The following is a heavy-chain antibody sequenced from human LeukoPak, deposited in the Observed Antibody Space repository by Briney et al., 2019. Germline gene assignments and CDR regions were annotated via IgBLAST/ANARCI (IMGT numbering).Heavy chain of an antibody. CDR3: ARVTTSVYYYYFMDV. CDR1: GASTSSSSYY. CDR2: IYYSGST. V-gene: IGHV4-39*01. D-gene: IGHD4-17*01. Sequence: SETLSLTCPVSGASTSSSSYYWGWIRQPPGKWLEWIGSIYYSGSTYYNPSLKSRVTISVDTSKNQFSLKLSSVTAADTAVYYCARVTTSVYYYYFMDVWGKGTTVTVSS. J-gene: IGHJ6*03.